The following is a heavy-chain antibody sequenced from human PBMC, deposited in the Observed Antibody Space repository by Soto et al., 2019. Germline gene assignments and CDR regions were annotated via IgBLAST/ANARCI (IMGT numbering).Heavy chain of an antibody. Sequence: PGESLKISCKGSGYSFTSYWISWVRQMPGKGLEWMGRIDPSDSYTNYSPSFQGHVTISADKSISTAYLQWSSLKASDTAMYYCARQGFYWSGSHSYYYYGMDVWGQGTTVTVSS. CDR1: GYSFTSYW. J-gene: IGHJ6*02. CDR3: ARQGFYWSGSHSYYYYGMDV. D-gene: IGHD3-3*01. CDR2: IDPSDSYT. V-gene: IGHV5-10-1*01.